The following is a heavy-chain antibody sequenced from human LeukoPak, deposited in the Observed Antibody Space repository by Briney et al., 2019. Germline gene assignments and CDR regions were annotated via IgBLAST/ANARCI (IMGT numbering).Heavy chain of an antibody. Sequence: GRSLRLSCAASGFTFSSYAMHWVRQAPGKGLEWVAVISYDGSNKYCADSVKGRFTISRDNSKNTLYLQMNSLRAEDTAVYYCARGLGYSSSSLNWFDPWGQGTLVTVSS. V-gene: IGHV3-30-3*01. CDR3: ARGLGYSSSSLNWFDP. CDR2: ISYDGSNK. J-gene: IGHJ5*02. D-gene: IGHD6-6*01. CDR1: GFTFSSYA.